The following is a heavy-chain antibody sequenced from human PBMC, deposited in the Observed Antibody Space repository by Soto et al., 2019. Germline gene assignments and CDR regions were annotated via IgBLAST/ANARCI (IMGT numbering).Heavy chain of an antibody. CDR2: IYYRGST. J-gene: IGHJ2*01. CDR3: ARAGYSSGLIGGYFDL. V-gene: IGHV4-31*03. Sequence: QVQLQESGTGLVKPSQTLSLTCTVYCGSIRSGGYYWSWIRQHPVKGLEWIGYIYYRGSTYYNPSLKSRVTISVATSKNQFSLKLSSVTAADTAVYYCARAGYSSGLIGGYFDLWGRGTLVTVSS. CDR1: CGSIRSGGYY. D-gene: IGHD6-19*01.